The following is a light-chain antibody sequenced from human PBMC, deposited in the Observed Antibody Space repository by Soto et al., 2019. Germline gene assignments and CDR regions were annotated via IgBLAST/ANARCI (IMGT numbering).Light chain of an antibody. CDR2: EVS. V-gene: IGLV2-14*01. J-gene: IGLJ3*02. Sequence: QSALTQPASVSGSPGETITISCTGTSNDVGGYGYVSWYRQYAGKAPTLLVSEVSYRASGVSDRFSGSKSGTTAFLTISGLQTEDEGHYYCSSYPPSSLLFGGGTKLTVL. CDR3: SSYPPSSLL. CDR1: SNDVGGYGY.